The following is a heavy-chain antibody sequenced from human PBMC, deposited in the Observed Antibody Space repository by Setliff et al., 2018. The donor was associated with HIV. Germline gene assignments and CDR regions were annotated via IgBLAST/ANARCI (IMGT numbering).Heavy chain of an antibody. J-gene: IGHJ4*02. CDR1: GYTFSGYY. D-gene: IGHD1-26*01. CDR2: IDVKSGDT. CDR3: SRDVGVPGRGNALDY. V-gene: IGHV1-2*02. Sequence: GASVKVSCKAFGYTFSGYYMNWVRQAPGRGPEWMGWIDVKSGDTSYAQKFQGRVTMTRDTSINTAYMELSRIRSDDTAVYYCSRDVGVPGRGNALDYWGQGTQVTVSS.